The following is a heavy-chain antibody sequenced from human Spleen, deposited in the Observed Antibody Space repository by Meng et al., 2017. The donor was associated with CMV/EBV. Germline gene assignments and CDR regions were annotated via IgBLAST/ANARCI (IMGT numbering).Heavy chain of an antibody. CDR1: GYTFTGHY. V-gene: IGHV1-2*02. CDR3: ALSPRTWYQDY. D-gene: IGHD2-2*01. J-gene: IGHJ4*01. Sequence: ASVKVSCKSSGYTFTGHYIHWVRQAPGQGLEWMGWINPSSGFTNYAQKFQGRVTITKDTSLTTTYMDVSRLTSDDTAMYYCALSPRTWYQDYWGHGTLVTVSS. CDR2: INPSSGFT.